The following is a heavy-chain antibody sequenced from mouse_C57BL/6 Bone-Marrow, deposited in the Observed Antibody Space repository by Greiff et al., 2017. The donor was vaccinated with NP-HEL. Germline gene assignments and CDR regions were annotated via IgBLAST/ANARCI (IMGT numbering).Heavy chain of an antibody. CDR3: ARWDGYYLYFDY. D-gene: IGHD2-3*01. Sequence: VKLMESGPELVKPGASVKISCKASGYAFSSSWMNWVKQRPGKGLEWIGRIYPGDGDTNYNGKFKGKATLTADKSSSTAYMQLSRLTSEDSAFYVSARWDGYYLYFDYWGEGTTPTVSS. J-gene: IGHJ2*01. CDR2: IYPGDGDT. V-gene: IGHV1-82*01. CDR1: GYAFSSSW.